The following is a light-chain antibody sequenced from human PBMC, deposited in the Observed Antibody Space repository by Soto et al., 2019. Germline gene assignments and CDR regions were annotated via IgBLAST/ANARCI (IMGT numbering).Light chain of an antibody. CDR2: DVN. V-gene: IGLV2-11*01. Sequence: QSVLTQPRSVSASPGHSVTISCTGTSSDVGGFNSVSWYQQHPGKAPKLMIYDVNKRPSGVPDRFSGSKSGSTASLTISGLQAEDEADYYCCSYAGSYSYAFATGTKVTVL. CDR1: SSDVGGFNS. J-gene: IGLJ1*01. CDR3: CSYAGSYSYA.